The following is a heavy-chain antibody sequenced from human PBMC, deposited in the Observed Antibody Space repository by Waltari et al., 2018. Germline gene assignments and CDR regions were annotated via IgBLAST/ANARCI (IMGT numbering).Heavy chain of an antibody. Sequence: QVQLQESGPGLVKPSETLSLTCTVSGGSISSYYWSWIRQPPGKGLEWIGYIYYSGSTNHNPSLKSRVTISVDTSKNQFSLKLSSVTAADTAVYYCAAYGSGSSVVYWGQGTLVTVSS. D-gene: IGHD3-10*01. CDR2: IYYSGST. CDR3: AAYGSGSSVVY. V-gene: IGHV4-59*01. J-gene: IGHJ4*02. CDR1: GGSISSYY.